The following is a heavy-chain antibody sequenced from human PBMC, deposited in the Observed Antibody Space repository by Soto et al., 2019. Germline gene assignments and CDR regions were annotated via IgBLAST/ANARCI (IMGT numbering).Heavy chain of an antibody. Sequence: QVQVVESGGGVVQPGRSLRLSCAASGFTFGNFGMHWVRQAPGKGLEWVAAISSDGSDKYYLDSVKGRFIISRDNSKNTLFLQMNSLRVEDTAVYYCVRGSDVARQELDYWGQGTLVTVSS. V-gene: IGHV3-30*03. CDR1: GFTFGNFG. J-gene: IGHJ4*02. CDR2: ISSDGSDK. D-gene: IGHD2-15*01. CDR3: VRGSDVARQELDY.